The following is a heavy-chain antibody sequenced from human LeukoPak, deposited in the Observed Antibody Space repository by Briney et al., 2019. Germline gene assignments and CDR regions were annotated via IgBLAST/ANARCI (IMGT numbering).Heavy chain of an antibody. V-gene: IGHV3-9*01. CDR2: ISWNSGSI. J-gene: IGHJ6*02. CDR3: AKAATDGQLWSGMDV. CDR1: GFTFDDYA. Sequence: QSGGSLRLSCAASGFTFDDYAMHWVRQAPGKGLEWVSGISWNSGSIGYADSVKGRFTISRDNAKNSLYLQMNSLRAEDTALYYCAKAATDGQLWSGMDVWGQGTTVTVSS. D-gene: IGHD5-18*01.